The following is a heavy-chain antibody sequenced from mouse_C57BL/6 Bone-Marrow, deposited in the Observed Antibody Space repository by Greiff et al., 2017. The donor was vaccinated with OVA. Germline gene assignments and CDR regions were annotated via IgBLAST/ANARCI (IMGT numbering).Heavy chain of an antibody. CDR2: IHPNSGST. CDR3: ARWKNWDYFDY. V-gene: IGHV1-64*01. J-gene: IGHJ2*01. Sequence: QVQLKQPGAELVKPGASVKLSCKASGYTFTSYWMHWVKQRPGQGLEWIGMIHPNSGSTNYNEKFKSKATLTVDKSSSTAYMQLSSLTSEDSAVYYCARWKNWDYFDYWGQGTTLTVSS. D-gene: IGHD4-1*01. CDR1: GYTFTSYW.